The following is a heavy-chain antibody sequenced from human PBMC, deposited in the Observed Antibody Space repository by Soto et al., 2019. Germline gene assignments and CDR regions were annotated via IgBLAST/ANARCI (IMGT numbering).Heavy chain of an antibody. V-gene: IGHV1-3*01. CDR2: INAGNGNT. Sequence: GASVKVSCKASGYTFTSYAMHWVRQAPGQRLEWMGWINAGNGNTKYSQKFQGRVTITRDTSASTAYMELRSLRSDDTAVYYCARTGRRYSSSAGDDYWGQGTLVTVSS. CDR1: GYTFTSYA. CDR3: ARTGRRYSSSAGDDY. J-gene: IGHJ4*02. D-gene: IGHD6-6*01.